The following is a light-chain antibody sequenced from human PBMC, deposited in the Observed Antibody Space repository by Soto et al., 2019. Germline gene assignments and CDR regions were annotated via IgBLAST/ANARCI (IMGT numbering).Light chain of an antibody. J-gene: IGKJ1*01. CDR2: GAS. CDR3: QQSYPAT. CDR1: QTVSSSY. Sequence: EIILTQSPYTLSLSPGERATLSCRASQTVSSSYLAWYQQKPGQAPRLLIYGASSRATGIPDRFSGSGSGTDFTLTISRLEPEDFAVYYCQQSYPATFGQGTKVDI. V-gene: IGKV3-20*01.